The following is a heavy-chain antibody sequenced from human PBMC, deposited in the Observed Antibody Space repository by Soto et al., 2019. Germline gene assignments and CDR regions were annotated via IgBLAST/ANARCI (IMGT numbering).Heavy chain of an antibody. CDR2: INPNSGGT. Sequence: ASVKVSCKASGYTFTGYYMHWVRQAPGQGLEWMGWINPNSGGTNYAQKFQGWVTMTRDTSISTAYMELSRLRSDDTAVYYCARDLGHCTNGVCLNYYYYYGMDVWGQGTNVTVSS. V-gene: IGHV1-2*04. J-gene: IGHJ6*02. CDR1: GYTFTGYY. CDR3: ARDLGHCTNGVCLNYYYYYGMDV. D-gene: IGHD2-8*01.